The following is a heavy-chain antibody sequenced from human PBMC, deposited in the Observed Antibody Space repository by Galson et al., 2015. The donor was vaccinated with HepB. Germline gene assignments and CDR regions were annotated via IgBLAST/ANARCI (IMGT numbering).Heavy chain of an antibody. CDR2: ISSSSSYI. V-gene: IGHV3-21*01. Sequence: SLRLSCAASGFTFSSYAMSWVRQAPGKGLEWVSSISSSSSYIYYADSVKGRFTISRDNAKNSLYLQMNSLRAEDTAVYYCARDLTIFGLDYYGMDVWGQGTTVTVSS. J-gene: IGHJ6*02. CDR1: GFTFSSYA. CDR3: ARDLTIFGLDYYGMDV. D-gene: IGHD3-3*01.